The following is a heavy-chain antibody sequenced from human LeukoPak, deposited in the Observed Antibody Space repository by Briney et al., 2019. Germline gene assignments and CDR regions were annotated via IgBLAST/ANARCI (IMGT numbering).Heavy chain of an antibody. CDR2: ISYDGSNK. Sequence: GRSLRLSCAASGFTFSSSAMPWVRQAPDKGLEWVAVISYDGSNKYYADSVKGRFTISRDNSKNTLYLQMNSLRADDTAVYYCARDRDSSGWYEGFDYWGQGTLVTVSS. V-gene: IGHV3-30-3*01. D-gene: IGHD6-19*01. CDR3: ARDRDSSGWYEGFDY. CDR1: GFTFSSSA. J-gene: IGHJ4*02.